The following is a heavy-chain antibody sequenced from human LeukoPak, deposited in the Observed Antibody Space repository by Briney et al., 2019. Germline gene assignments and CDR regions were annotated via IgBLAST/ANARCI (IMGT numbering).Heavy chain of an antibody. CDR2: ISGSGGST. D-gene: IGHD3-22*01. J-gene: IGHJ4*02. Sequence: PGGSLRLSCAASGFTFSSYAMSWVRQAPGKGLEWVSAISGSGGSTYYADSVKGRFTISRDNAKNSLYLQMNSLRAEDTAVYYCARVKYYYDSSGYFRFYFDYWGQGTLVTVSS. CDR3: ARVKYYYDSSGYFRFYFDY. CDR1: GFTFSSYA. V-gene: IGHV3-23*01.